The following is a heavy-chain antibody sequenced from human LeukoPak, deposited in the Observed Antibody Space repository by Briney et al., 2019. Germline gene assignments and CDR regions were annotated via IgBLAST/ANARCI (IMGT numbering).Heavy chain of an antibody. J-gene: IGHJ4*02. D-gene: IGHD2-2*01. CDR1: GYTFTSYY. V-gene: IGHV1-46*01. CDR3: AREYPISSTSLDY. Sequence: ASVKVSCKASGYTFTSYYMHWVRQAPGQGLEWMGIINPSGGSTSNAQKFQGRVAMTRDTSTSTVYMELSRLRSDDTAVYYCAREYPISSTSLDYWGQGTLVTVSS. CDR2: INPSGGST.